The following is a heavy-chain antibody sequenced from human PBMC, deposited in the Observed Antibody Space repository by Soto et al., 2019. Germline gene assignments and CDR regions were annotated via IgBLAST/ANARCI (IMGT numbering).Heavy chain of an antibody. V-gene: IGHV4-34*01. Sequence: QVQLQQWGAGLLKPSETLSLTCAVYGGSFSGYYWSWIRQPPRKGLERIGAINHSGSTNYNPSLTSRLTISVDTSKNQFSPKRSSVTAADTAVYYCARGRWMLRYFDCLLLFDYWGQGSLVTVS. J-gene: IGHJ4*02. CDR1: GGSFSGYY. CDR2: INHSGST. D-gene: IGHD3-9*01. CDR3: ARGRWMLRYFDCLLLFDY.